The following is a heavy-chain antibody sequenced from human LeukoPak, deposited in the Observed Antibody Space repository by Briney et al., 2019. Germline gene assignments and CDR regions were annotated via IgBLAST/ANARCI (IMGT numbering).Heavy chain of an antibody. CDR1: GFTFSSYG. J-gene: IGHJ4*02. D-gene: IGHD3-22*01. CDR2: IRYDGSNK. Sequence: PAGSLRLSCAASGFTFSSYGKHWVRQAPGKGLEWLAFIRYDGSNKYYADSVKGRFTISRDNSKNSLYLQMNSLRVEDTAVYYCVSWAGKYYETSDYYLPPANSWGQGTLVTVSS. V-gene: IGHV3-30*02. CDR3: VSWAGKYYETSDYYLPPANS.